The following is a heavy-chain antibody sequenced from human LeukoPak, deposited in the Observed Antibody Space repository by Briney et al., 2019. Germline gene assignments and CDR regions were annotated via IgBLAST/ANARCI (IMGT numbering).Heavy chain of an antibody. J-gene: IGHJ6*03. CDR2: MNPNSGNT. CDR1: GYTFTSYD. Sequence: ASVKVSCKASGYTFTSYDINWVRQATGQGLEWMGWMNPNSGNTGYAQKFQGRVAITRNTSISTAYMELSSLRSEDTAVYYCARGLGAARPCYYYYYYMDVWGKGTTVTVSS. CDR3: ARGLGAARPCYYYYYYMDV. V-gene: IGHV1-8*03. D-gene: IGHD6-6*01.